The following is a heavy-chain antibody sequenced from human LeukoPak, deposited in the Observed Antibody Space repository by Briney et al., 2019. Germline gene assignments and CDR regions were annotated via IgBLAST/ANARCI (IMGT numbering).Heavy chain of an antibody. J-gene: IGHJ4*02. D-gene: IGHD7-27*01. CDR3: ARITKTGDFKGRFDY. V-gene: IGHV4-39*01. CDR1: GGSISSGSYY. Sequence: SETLSLTCTVSGGSISSGSYYRGWIRQPPGKGLEWIGNIHYGGGTYYNPSLQSRVTISVDTSKSQFSLKLSSVTAADTAVYYCARITKTGDFKGRFDYWGQGTLVTVSS. CDR2: IHYGGGT.